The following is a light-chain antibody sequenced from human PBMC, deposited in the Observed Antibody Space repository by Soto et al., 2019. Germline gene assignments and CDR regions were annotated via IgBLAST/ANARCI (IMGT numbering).Light chain of an antibody. CDR3: TSYTSRSTWV. Sequence: QSVLTQPASVSGSPGQSITISCTGTSSDVGLYKYVSWYQQHPGKAPKLMIYEVTNRPSGVSNRFSGSKSGNTASLTISGLQAEDEADYFCTSYTSRSTWVFGGGTQLTVL. CDR2: EVT. V-gene: IGLV2-14*01. CDR1: SSDVGLYKY. J-gene: IGLJ3*02.